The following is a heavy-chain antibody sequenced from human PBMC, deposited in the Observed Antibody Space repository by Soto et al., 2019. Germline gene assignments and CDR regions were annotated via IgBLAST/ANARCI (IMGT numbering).Heavy chain of an antibody. Sequence: ASVKVSCKTSGYTFTSHDINWVRQATGQGLEWMGGMNPNCGNTDYGQKFQGRVSMTADNSTSTAYMELSSLRSEDTAVYYCARGKSSGWSQTDYWGQGTLVTVSS. J-gene: IGHJ4*02. CDR2: MNPNCGNT. CDR1: GYTFTSHD. D-gene: IGHD6-19*01. V-gene: IGHV1-8*01. CDR3: ARGKSSGWSQTDY.